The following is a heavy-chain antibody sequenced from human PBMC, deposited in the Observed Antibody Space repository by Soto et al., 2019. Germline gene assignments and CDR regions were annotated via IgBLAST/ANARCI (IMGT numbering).Heavy chain of an antibody. CDR2: INAGNGVT. V-gene: IGHV1-3*01. D-gene: IGHD2-15*01. J-gene: IGHJ4*02. CDR3: ARDGCDGGSCYPDY. CDR1: GYTFTSYA. Sequence: VQLVQSGAEVEKPGASVKVSCEASGYTFTSYAMHWVRQAPGQRLGWMGWINAGNGVTKYSEKFQGRVTFTRLASARTAFLEVNSLRSEDTAVYFCARDGCDGGSCYPDYWGQGTLVTVS.